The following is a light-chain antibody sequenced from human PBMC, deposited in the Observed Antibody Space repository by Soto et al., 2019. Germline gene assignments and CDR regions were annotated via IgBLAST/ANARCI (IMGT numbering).Light chain of an antibody. CDR1: SSDVGGYNF. V-gene: IGLV2-8*01. CDR3: SSYAGSNDLHII. Sequence: QSALTQPPSASGSPGQSVTISCTGTSSDVGGYNFVSWYQQHPGKAPKLMIYEVNKRPSGVPDRFSGSKSGSTASLTVSGLKAEDEADYYCSSYAGSNDLHIIFGGGTKLTVL. J-gene: IGLJ2*01. CDR2: EVN.